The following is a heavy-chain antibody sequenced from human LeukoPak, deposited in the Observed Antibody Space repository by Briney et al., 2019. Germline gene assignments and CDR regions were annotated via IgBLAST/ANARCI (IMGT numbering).Heavy chain of an antibody. Sequence: ASVKVSCKASGYTFTGYYMHWVRQAPGQGLEWMGRINPNSGGTNYAQKFQGRVTMTRDTSISTAYMELSRLRSDDTAVYYCARGTMVRGVPRDYWGQGTLVTVCS. D-gene: IGHD3-10*01. V-gene: IGHV1-2*06. J-gene: IGHJ4*02. CDR2: INPNSGGT. CDR1: GYTFTGYY. CDR3: ARGTMVRGVPRDY.